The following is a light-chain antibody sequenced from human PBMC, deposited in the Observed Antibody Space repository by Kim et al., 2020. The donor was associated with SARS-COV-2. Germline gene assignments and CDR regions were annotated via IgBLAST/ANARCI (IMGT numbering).Light chain of an antibody. Sequence: STGESATLSCRASQSIGSSSLAWYQQKPGQAPRLLIYGASTRATGIPYRFSGSGSGTDFTLTISRLEAEDFAVYYCQQYGGSPRTFGQGTKVDIK. CDR1: QSIGSSS. J-gene: IGKJ1*01. CDR2: GAS. CDR3: QQYGGSPRT. V-gene: IGKV3-20*01.